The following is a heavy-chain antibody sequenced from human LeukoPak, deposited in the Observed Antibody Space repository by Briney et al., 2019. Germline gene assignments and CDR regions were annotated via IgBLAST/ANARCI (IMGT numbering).Heavy chain of an antibody. V-gene: IGHV3-66*01. D-gene: IGHD1-1*01. Sequence: GGSLRLSCEGSGFSFSAYNMNWVRQAPGKGLDWVSGLYAGGSTYYAGSVTGRFTISRDDSKNTLYLQMTGLRVDDTAIYYCVRGNGNVGGRLDPWGQGAWVIVSS. CDR2: LYAGGST. CDR1: GFSFSAYN. J-gene: IGHJ5*02. CDR3: VRGNGNVGGRLDP.